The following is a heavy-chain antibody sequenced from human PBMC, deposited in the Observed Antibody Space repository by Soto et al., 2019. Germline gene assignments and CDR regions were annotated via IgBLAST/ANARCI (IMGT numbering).Heavy chain of an antibody. J-gene: IGHJ4*02. Sequence: TLSLTCSVSGDSVNSDYYYWTWIRQPPGKGLEWIGYIYSSGRTNYNPSLRSRVTISLDTSRNQFSLKLSSVTAADTAVFYCAREYANSPEAFDYWGRGTLVTVSS. CDR2: IYSSGRT. CDR3: AREYANSPEAFDY. V-gene: IGHV4-61*01. D-gene: IGHD2-2*01. CDR1: GDSVNSDYYY.